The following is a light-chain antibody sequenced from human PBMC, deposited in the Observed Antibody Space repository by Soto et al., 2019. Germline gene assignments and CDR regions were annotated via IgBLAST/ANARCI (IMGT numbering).Light chain of an antibody. CDR3: CSYAGSYV. J-gene: IGLJ1*01. CDR2: DVS. CDR1: SSDVGSYIY. V-gene: IGLV2-11*01. Sequence: QSALTQPRSVSGSPGQSITISCTGTSSDVGSYIYVSWYQQHPGKAPKLMIYDVSERPSGVPDRFSGSKSGNTASLTFSGXXXEXEADYYFCSYAGSYVFGTGTKLTVL.